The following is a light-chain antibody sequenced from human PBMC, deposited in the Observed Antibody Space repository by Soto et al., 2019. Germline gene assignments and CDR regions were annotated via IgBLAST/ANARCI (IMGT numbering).Light chain of an antibody. CDR3: FSYTSSGTYV. J-gene: IGLJ1*01. CDR2: EVS. V-gene: IGLV2-14*01. Sequence: QSVMSQPASVSGSPGHSITISCTGTSSDVGNYKYVSWYQQHPGKAPKLMIYEVSDRPSGASNRFSGSKSGNTASLTISGLQAEEETDYYCFSYTSSGTYVFGTGTKVTVL. CDR1: SSDVGNYKY.